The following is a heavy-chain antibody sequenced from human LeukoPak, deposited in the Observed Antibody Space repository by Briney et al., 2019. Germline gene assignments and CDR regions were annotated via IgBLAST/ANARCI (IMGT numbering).Heavy chain of an antibody. J-gene: IGHJ4*02. D-gene: IGHD2-15*01. CDR1: GFTVSSNY. Sequence: GGSLRLSCAASGFTVSSNYMSWVRQAPGKGLEWVSVIYSGGSTYYADSVKGRFTISRDNSKNTLYLQMNSLRAEDTAVYYCAKDTGAVVVAATLGYWGQGTLVTVSS. V-gene: IGHV3-53*01. CDR3: AKDTGAVVVAATLGY. CDR2: IYSGGST.